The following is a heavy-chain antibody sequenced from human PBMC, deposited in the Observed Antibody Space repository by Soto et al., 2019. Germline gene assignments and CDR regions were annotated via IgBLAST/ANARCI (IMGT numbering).Heavy chain of an antibody. CDR3: ARDFYGTTVTDY. V-gene: IGHV3-13*01. CDR2: IGTAGDT. J-gene: IGHJ4*02. Sequence: GGSLRLSCAASGFTFSSYDMHWVRQATGKGLEWVSAIGTAGDTYYADSVKGRFTISRDNSKNTLYLQMNSLRAEDTAVYYCARDFYGTTVTDYWGQGTLVTVSS. D-gene: IGHD4-4*01. CDR1: GFTFSSYD.